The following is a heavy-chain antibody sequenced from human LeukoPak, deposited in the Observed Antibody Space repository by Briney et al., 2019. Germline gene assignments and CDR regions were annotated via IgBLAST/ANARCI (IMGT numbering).Heavy chain of an antibody. CDR1: GFTFSSYW. CDR3: ARDLLGYNYYYMDV. V-gene: IGHV3-7*01. CDR2: IKQDGSEK. Sequence: GGSLRLSCAASGFTFSSYWMSWVRQAPGKGLEWAANIKQDGSEKYYVDSVKGRFTISRDNARNSLYLQMNSLRAEDTAVYYCARDLLGYNYYYMDVWGKGTTVTVSS. D-gene: IGHD3-16*02. J-gene: IGHJ6*03.